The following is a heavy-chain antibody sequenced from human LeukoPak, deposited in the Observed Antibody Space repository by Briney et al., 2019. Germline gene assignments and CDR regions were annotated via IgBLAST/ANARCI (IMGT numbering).Heavy chain of an antibody. Sequence: PGGSLRLSCAASGFTFSSYGMHWVRQAPGKGLEWVAVISYDGSNKYYADSVKGRFTISRDNSKNTLYLQMNSLRAEDTAVYYCARSLLWFGDYYGMDVWGQGTTVTVSS. V-gene: IGHV3-30*03. CDR2: ISYDGSNK. J-gene: IGHJ6*02. CDR3: ARSLLWFGDYYGMDV. CDR1: GFTFSSYG. D-gene: IGHD3-10*01.